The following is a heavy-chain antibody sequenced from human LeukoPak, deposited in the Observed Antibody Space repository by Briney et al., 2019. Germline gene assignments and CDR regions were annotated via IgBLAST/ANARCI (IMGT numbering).Heavy chain of an antibody. V-gene: IGHV3-30*04. J-gene: IGHJ4*02. CDR1: GFTFSSYA. Sequence: GGSLRLSCAASGFTFSSYAMHWVRQAPGKGLEWVAVISYDGSNKYYADSVKGRFTISRDNSKNTLYLQMNSLRAEDTAVYYCAKDLIGGSFVGYFDYWGQGTLVTVSS. CDR2: ISYDGSNK. D-gene: IGHD3-16*01. CDR3: AKDLIGGSFVGYFDY.